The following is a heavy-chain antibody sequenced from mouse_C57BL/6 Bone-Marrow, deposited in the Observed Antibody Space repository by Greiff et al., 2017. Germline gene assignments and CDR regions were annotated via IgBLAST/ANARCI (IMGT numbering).Heavy chain of an antibody. CDR1: GYTFTSYW. Sequence: VQLQQPGAELVKPGASVKLSCKASGYTFTSYWMHWVKQRPGQGLEWIGMIHPNSGSTNYNEKFKSKATLTVDKSSSTAYMQLSSLTSEDSAVYYCARSGGYYGSSYRYFDVWGTGTTVTVSS. V-gene: IGHV1-64*01. CDR3: ARSGGYYGSSYRYFDV. CDR2: IHPNSGST. J-gene: IGHJ1*03. D-gene: IGHD1-1*01.